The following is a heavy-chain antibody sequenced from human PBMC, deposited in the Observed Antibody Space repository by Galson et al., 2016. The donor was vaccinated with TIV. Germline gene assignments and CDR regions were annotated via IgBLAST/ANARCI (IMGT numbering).Heavy chain of an antibody. Sequence: SLRLSCADAGFTFSYYPIHWVRQAPGKGLEWVAVISYDGSNEYYADSVKGRFTISRDNSKNTLYLQMNSLRAEDTAVYYCAKEVQRRLHYWGQGTLVTVSS. CDR3: AKEVQRRLHY. CDR1: GFTFSYYP. V-gene: IGHV3-30-3*01. CDR2: ISYDGSNE. J-gene: IGHJ4*02. D-gene: IGHD1-1*01.